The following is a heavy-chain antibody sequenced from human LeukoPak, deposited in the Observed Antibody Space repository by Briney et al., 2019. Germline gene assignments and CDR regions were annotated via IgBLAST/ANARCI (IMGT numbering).Heavy chain of an antibody. CDR2: IRSKANSYAT. D-gene: IGHD2-15*01. J-gene: IGHJ4*02. V-gene: IGHV3-73*01. Sequence: GGSLRLSCAASGFTFSGSAMHWVRQASGKGLEWVGRIRSKANSYATAYAASVKGRFTISRDDSKNTAYLQMNSLKTEDTAVYYCAKDRGRPRPGYCSGGSCGGDYWGQGTLVTVSS. CDR3: AKDRGRPRPGYCSGGSCGGDY. CDR1: GFTFSGSA.